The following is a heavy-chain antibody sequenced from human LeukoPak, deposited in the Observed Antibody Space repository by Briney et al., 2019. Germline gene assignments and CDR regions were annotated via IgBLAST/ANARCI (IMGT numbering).Heavy chain of an antibody. D-gene: IGHD3-22*01. Sequence: ASVKVSCKASGYTFTSYGISWVRQAPGQGLEWMGWISAYNGNTNCAQKLQGRVTMTTDTSTSTAYMELRSLRSDDTAVYYCARDRYYYGSSGYWDAFDIWGQGTMVTVSS. CDR2: ISAYNGNT. CDR3: ARDRYYYGSSGYWDAFDI. J-gene: IGHJ3*02. CDR1: GYTFTSYG. V-gene: IGHV1-18*01.